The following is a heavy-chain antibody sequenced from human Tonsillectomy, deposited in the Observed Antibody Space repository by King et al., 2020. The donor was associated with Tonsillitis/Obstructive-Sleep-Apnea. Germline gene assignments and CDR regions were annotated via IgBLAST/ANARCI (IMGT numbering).Heavy chain of an antibody. CDR3: ARGKAGKVPAYYDFSPYYFDS. D-gene: IGHD3-3*01. Sequence: VQLVESGGGLVQPGGSLRLSCAASGFTFSSYEMNLVRQAPGKGLEWVSYISSSGSTIYYADSVKGRFTISRDNAKNSLYLQMNSLRAEDTAGYYCARGKAGKVPAYYDFSPYYFDSWGQGTLVTVSS. CDR2: ISSSGSTI. CDR1: GFTFSSYE. J-gene: IGHJ4*02. V-gene: IGHV3-48*03.